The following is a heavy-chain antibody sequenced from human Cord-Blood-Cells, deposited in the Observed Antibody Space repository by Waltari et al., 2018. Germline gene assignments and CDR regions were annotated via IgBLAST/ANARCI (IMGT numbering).Heavy chain of an antibody. CDR3: ARGELLAPFDY. V-gene: IGHV1-2*04. CDR2: INPNSGGT. Sequence: QVQLVQSGAEVKKPGASVTVSCKASAYTFTGHYIHCVRQAPGQGLEWMGWINPNSGGTNYAQKFQGWVTMTRDTSISTAYMELSRLRSDDTAVYYCARGELLAPFDYWGQGTLVTVSS. CDR1: AYTFTGHY. D-gene: IGHD1-26*01. J-gene: IGHJ4*02.